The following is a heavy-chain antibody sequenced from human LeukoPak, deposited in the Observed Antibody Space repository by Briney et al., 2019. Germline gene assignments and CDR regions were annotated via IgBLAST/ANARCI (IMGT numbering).Heavy chain of an antibody. CDR2: IYTSGST. CDR1: GGSISSYY. V-gene: IGHV4-4*07. CDR3: ARGRIAVAAFYYFDY. D-gene: IGHD6-19*01. Sequence: SETLSLTCTVSGGSISSYYWSSIRQPAGKGLEWIGRIYTSGSTNYNPSLKSRVTMSVDTSKNQFSLKLSSVTAADTAVYDCARGRIAVAAFYYFDYWGQGTLVTVSS. J-gene: IGHJ4*02.